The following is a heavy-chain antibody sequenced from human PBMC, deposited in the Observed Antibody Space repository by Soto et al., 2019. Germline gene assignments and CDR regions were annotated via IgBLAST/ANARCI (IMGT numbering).Heavy chain of an antibody. CDR2: ISSSSRYI. J-gene: IGHJ5*02. CDR3: ARDTYSSGWFDP. CDR1: GFTFSSYS. V-gene: IGHV3-21*01. D-gene: IGHD3-10*01. Sequence: EVQLVESGGGLVKPGGSLRLSCAASGFTFSSYSMNWVRQAPGKGLEWVSSISSSSRYIYYADSVKGRFTISRDNAKNSLYLQMNSLRAEDTVVYYCARDTYSSGWFDPWGQGTLVTVSS.